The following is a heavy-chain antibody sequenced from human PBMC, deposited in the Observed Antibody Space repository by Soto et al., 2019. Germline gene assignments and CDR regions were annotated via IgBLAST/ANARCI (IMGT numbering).Heavy chain of an antibody. D-gene: IGHD5-12*01. CDR3: ARDSGGYEVYYGMDV. Sequence: GGSLRLSCAASGFTFSDYYMSWIRQAPGKGLEWVSYISSSSSYTNYADSVKGRFTISRDNAKNSLYLQMNSLRAEDTAVYYCARDSGGYEVYYGMDVWGQGTTVTVSS. J-gene: IGHJ6*02. V-gene: IGHV3-11*06. CDR2: ISSSSSYT. CDR1: GFTFSDYY.